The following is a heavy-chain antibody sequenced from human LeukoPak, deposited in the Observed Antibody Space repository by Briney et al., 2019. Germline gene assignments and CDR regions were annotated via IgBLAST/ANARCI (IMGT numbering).Heavy chain of an antibody. V-gene: IGHV4-34*01. J-gene: IGHJ6*02. CDR3: ARGLGYYYDSSGYYPSIGYYYYGMDV. CDR2: INHSGST. D-gene: IGHD3-22*01. Sequence: PSETLSLTCNVSGGSIIGYYWSWIRQPPGKGLEWIGEINHSGSTNYNPSLKSRVTISVDTSKNQFSLKLSSVTAADTAVYYCARGLGYYYDSSGYYPSIGYYYYGMDVWGQGTTVTVSS. CDR1: GGSIIGYY.